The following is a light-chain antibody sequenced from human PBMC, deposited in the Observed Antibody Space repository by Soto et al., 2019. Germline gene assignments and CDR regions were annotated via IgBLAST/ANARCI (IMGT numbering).Light chain of an antibody. CDR1: NSDVGGYNY. CDR3: SSYTSRSTLV. V-gene: IGLV2-14*01. J-gene: IGLJ1*01. CDR2: EVS. Sequence: QSVLTQPASVSGSPGQSITISCTGTNSDVGGYNYVSWYQQHPGKAPKLMIYEVSNRPSGVSNRFSGSKSGNTASLTISGLRAEDEADYYCSSYTSRSTLVFGTGTKVTVL.